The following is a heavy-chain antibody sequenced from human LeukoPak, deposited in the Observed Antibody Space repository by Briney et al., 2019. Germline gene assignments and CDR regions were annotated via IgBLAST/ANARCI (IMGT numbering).Heavy chain of an antibody. CDR3: ASGKSGYDYGLDH. V-gene: IGHV1-69*05. J-gene: IGHJ4*02. CDR1: GGTFSSHA. Sequence: ASVKVSCKASGGTFSSHAISWVRQAPGQGLEWVGGLIPVFGTTNYAEKFQGRVTITTDESTRTSYMELRSLKSDDTAVYYCASGKSGYDYGLDHWGQGILVIVSS. CDR2: LIPVFGTT. D-gene: IGHD5-12*01.